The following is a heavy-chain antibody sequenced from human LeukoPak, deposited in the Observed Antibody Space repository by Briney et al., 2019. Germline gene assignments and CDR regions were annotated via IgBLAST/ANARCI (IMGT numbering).Heavy chain of an antibody. J-gene: IGHJ5*02. V-gene: IGHV4-34*01. CDR3: ARLGGGIVVVTAIEGWFDP. CDR2: INHSGST. D-gene: IGHD2-21*02. CDR1: GGSISSYY. Sequence: SETLSLTCTVSGGSISSYYWSWIRQPPGKGLEWIGEINHSGSTNYNPSLKSRVTISVDTSKNQFSLKLSSVTAADTAVYYCARLGGGIVVVTAIEGWFDPWGQGTLVTVSS.